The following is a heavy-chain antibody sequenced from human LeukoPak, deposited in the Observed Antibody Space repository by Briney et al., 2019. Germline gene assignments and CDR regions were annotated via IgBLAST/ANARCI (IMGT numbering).Heavy chain of an antibody. CDR3: AREIRSDYYGSGKVVNY. J-gene: IGHJ4*02. Sequence: GGSLRLSCAASGFTFSSYGMHWVRQAPGKGLEWVAVIWYDGSNKYYADSVKGRFTISRDNSKNTLYLQMNSLRAEDTAVYYCAREIRSDYYGSGKVVNYWGQGTLVTVSS. CDR2: IWYDGSNK. V-gene: IGHV3-33*01. CDR1: GFTFSSYG. D-gene: IGHD3-10*01.